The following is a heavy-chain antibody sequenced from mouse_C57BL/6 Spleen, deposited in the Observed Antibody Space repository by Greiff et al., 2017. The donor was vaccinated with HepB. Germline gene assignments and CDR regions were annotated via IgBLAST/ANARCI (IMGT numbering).Heavy chain of an antibody. Sequence: VKLQQPGAELVRPGSSVKLSCKASGYTFTSYWMHWVKQRPIQGLEWIGNIDPSDSETHYNQKFKDKATLTVDKSSSTAYMQLSSLTSEDSAVYYCARSSYDYDAYYAMDYWGQGTSVTVSS. J-gene: IGHJ4*01. CDR2: IDPSDSET. D-gene: IGHD2-4*01. CDR1: GYTFTSYW. CDR3: ARSSYDYDAYYAMDY. V-gene: IGHV1-52*01.